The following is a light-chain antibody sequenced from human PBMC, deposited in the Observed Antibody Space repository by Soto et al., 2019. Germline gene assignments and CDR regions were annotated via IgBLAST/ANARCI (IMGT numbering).Light chain of an antibody. Sequence: QSVLTQPASVSGSPGRSITISCTGSSSDVGAYNFVSWYQHHPGRAPKLILYEVTTRPSGVSSRFSGSKSGNTASLTISGLEADEEASYYCSSYTSTNTPYVLGTGKKVTV. CDR1: SSDVGAYNF. CDR2: EVT. V-gene: IGLV2-14*01. J-gene: IGLJ1*01. CDR3: SSYTSTNTPYV.